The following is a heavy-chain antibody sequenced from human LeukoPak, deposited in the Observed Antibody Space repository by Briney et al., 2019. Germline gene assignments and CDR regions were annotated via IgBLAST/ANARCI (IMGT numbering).Heavy chain of an antibody. V-gene: IGHV4-59*08. J-gene: IGHJ4*02. D-gene: IGHD3-22*01. Sequence: PSESLSLTCTLSGGPISSYYWGWIRQPPGKGLEWIGYIYYSGSTNYNPSLKSRLTISIDTSKKQFSLKLSSVTAADTAVYYCARHRHYDSSGPDYWGQGTLVTVSS. CDR1: GGPISSYY. CDR2: IYYSGST. CDR3: ARHRHYDSSGPDY.